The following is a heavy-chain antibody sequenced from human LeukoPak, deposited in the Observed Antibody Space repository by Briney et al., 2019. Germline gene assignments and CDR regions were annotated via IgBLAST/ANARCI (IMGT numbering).Heavy chain of an antibody. V-gene: IGHV3-11*01. CDR1: GFTFSDYY. Sequence: GGSLRLSCAASGFTFSDYYMSWIRQAPGKGLEWVSYISSSGSTIYYADSVKGRFTISRDNAKNLLYLQMNSLRAEDTAVYYCASGNYDSSGYSRDYWGQGTLVTVSS. CDR3: ASGNYDSSGYSRDY. D-gene: IGHD3-22*01. CDR2: ISSSGSTI. J-gene: IGHJ4*02.